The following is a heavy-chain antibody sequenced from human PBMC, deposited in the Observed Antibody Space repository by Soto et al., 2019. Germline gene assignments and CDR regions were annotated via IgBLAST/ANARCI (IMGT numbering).Heavy chain of an antibody. CDR2: IYYSGST. CDR3: ARLSPPTFPYSSGWTAFDY. Sequence: QLQLQESGPGLVKPSETLSLTCTVSGGSISSSSYYWGWIRQPPGKGLEWIGSIYYSGSTYYNPSLKSRVTISVDTSKNQFSLKLSSVTAADTAMYYCARLSPPTFPYSSGWTAFDYWGQGTLVTVSS. CDR1: GGSISSSSYY. V-gene: IGHV4-39*01. J-gene: IGHJ4*02. D-gene: IGHD6-19*01.